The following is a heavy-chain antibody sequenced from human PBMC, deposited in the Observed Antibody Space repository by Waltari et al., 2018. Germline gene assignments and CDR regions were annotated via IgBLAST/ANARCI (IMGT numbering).Heavy chain of an antibody. V-gene: IGHV3-74*01. Sequence: DVQLVESGGGLVQPGGSLRLSCAASGFTFSSYWMHWVRQVPGKGLMWVSRINSDGSSTTYADSVRGRFTISRDNAENTLYLQMNSLRVDDTAVYYCARAHIAVAAFDYWGQGSLVTASS. CDR1: GFTFSSYW. CDR3: ARAHIAVAAFDY. D-gene: IGHD6-19*01. J-gene: IGHJ4*02. CDR2: INSDGSST.